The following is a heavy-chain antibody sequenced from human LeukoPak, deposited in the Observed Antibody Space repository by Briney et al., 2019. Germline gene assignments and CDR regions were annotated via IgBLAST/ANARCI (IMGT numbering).Heavy chain of an antibody. CDR1: GGSISSGGYY. Sequence: KSSETLSLTCTVSGGSISSGGYYWSWIRQPAGKGLEWIGRLYTSGSTNYNPSLRTRVTISVDTSKNQFSLRLSFVTAADTAVYYCARDLMVTFGGVIVSYACDIWGQGTMVTVSS. CDR2: LYTSGST. J-gene: IGHJ3*02. CDR3: ARDLMVTFGGVIVSYACDI. D-gene: IGHD3-16*02. V-gene: IGHV4-61*02.